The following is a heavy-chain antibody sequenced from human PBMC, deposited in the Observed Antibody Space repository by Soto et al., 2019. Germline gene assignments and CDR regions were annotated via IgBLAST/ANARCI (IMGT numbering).Heavy chain of an antibody. Sequence: WETLSLTCTVSGGSISSSSYYCGWMRQPPGKGLEWIGSIYYSGSTYYDPSLKSRVTISVDTSKNQFSLKLSSVTAADTAVYYCARQSGLQSHKYYFDYWGQGTLVTVSS. CDR3: ARQSGLQSHKYYFDY. CDR1: GGSISSSSYY. V-gene: IGHV4-39*01. J-gene: IGHJ4*02. CDR2: IYYSGST. D-gene: IGHD4-4*01.